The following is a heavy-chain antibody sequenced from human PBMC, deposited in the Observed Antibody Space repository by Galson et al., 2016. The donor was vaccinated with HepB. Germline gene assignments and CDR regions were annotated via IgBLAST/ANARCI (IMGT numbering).Heavy chain of an antibody. Sequence: SVKVSCKASGYTFTSSDINWVRQATGQGLEWMGWMNPHSGNTVYAQKFRGRVTVTSNISISTAYMELSSLRSEDTAVYYCSRGQTLSGYDLDYWGQGTLVTVSS. CDR2: MNPHSGNT. CDR3: SRGQTLSGYDLDY. CDR1: GYTFTSSD. D-gene: IGHD5-12*01. J-gene: IGHJ4*02. V-gene: IGHV1-8*01.